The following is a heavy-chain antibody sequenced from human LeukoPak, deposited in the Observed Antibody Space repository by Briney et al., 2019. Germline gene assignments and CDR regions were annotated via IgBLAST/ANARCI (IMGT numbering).Heavy chain of an antibody. CDR3: ASAPPHCSSTSCYYYYGMDV. J-gene: IGHJ6*02. CDR1: GGTFSSYA. D-gene: IGHD2-2*01. Sequence: ASVKVSCKASGGTFSSYAISWVRQAPGQGLEWMGRIIPILGIANYAQKFQGRVTITADKSTSTAYMELSSLRSEDTAVYYCASAPPHCSSTSCYYYYGMDVWGQGTTVTVSS. V-gene: IGHV1-69*04. CDR2: IIPILGIA.